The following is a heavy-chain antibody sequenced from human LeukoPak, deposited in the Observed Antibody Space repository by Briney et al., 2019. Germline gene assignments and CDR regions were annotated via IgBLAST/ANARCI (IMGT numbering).Heavy chain of an antibody. CDR3: ARAYYGSGSLRGLDY. V-gene: IGHV1-18*04. J-gene: IGHJ4*02. D-gene: IGHD3-10*01. CDR2: ISAYNGNT. CDR1: GYTFTGYY. Sequence: ASVKVSCKASGYTFTGYYMHWVRQAPGQGLEWMGWISAYNGNTNYAQKLQGRVTMTTDTSTSTAYMELRSLRSDDTAVYYCARAYYGSGSLRGLDYWGQGTLVTVSS.